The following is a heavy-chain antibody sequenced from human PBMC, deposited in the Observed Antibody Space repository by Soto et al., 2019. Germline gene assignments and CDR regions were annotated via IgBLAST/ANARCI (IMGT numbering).Heavy chain of an antibody. D-gene: IGHD3-16*01. V-gene: IGHV4-39*01. CDR1: GHSISSSNYY. J-gene: IGHJ4*02. CDR2: IFYSGFT. Sequence: PSETLSLTCTVSGHSISSSNYYLGWIRQPPGKGLEWIGSIFYSGFTYDNPSLKSRVTMSVDRSKNQFSLRLSSVTAADTGVYYCASKQGGATNTPYYFDYGGQGTQVTVSS. CDR3: ASKQGGATNTPYYFDY.